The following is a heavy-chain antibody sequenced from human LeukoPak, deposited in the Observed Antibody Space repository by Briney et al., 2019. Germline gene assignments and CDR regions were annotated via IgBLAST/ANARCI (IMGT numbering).Heavy chain of an antibody. Sequence: GGSLRLSCSASGFTFSRYAMHWVREAPGKGLGYVSGINDNGGRTHYGDSVKGRFSISRDNSKNTLHLQMSTLRAEDTALYYCVKDVGGSYAFDYWGQGILVTVAS. CDR3: VKDVGGSYAFDY. V-gene: IGHV3-64D*09. CDR1: GFTFSRYA. D-gene: IGHD1-26*01. J-gene: IGHJ4*02. CDR2: INDNGGRT.